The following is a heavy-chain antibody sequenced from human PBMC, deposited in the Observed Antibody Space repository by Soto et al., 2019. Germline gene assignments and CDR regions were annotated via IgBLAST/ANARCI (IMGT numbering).Heavy chain of an antibody. CDR3: AREHRPWGDYLFLDI. CDR1: GGSISSGGYY. Sequence: QVQLQESGPGLVKPSQTLSLTCTVSGGSISSGGYYWSWIRQHPGKGLEWIGYIYYSGSTYYNPSLKSRVTISVDTSKNQFSLKLSSVTAADTAVYHCAREHRPWGDYLFLDIWGQGTMVTVSS. J-gene: IGHJ3*02. CDR2: IYYSGST. D-gene: IGHD4-17*01. V-gene: IGHV4-31*03.